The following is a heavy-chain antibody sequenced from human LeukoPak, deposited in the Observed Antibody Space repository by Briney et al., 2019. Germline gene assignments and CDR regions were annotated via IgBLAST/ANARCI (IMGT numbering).Heavy chain of an antibody. CDR3: ARLYGTFLEWSPYFDY. J-gene: IGHJ4*02. D-gene: IGHD3-3*02. Sequence: GGSLRLSCAASGFTVSSNFMSWVRQAPGKGLEWVSVIYSGGSTYYADSVKGRFTITRHNSKNTLYLQMNSLRAEDTAVYYCARLYGTFLEWSPYFDYWGQGTLVTVSS. CDR2: IYSGGST. CDR1: GFTVSSNF. V-gene: IGHV3-53*04.